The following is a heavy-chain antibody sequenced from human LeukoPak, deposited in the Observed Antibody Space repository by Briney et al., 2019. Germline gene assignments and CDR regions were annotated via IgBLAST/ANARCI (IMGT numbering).Heavy chain of an antibody. Sequence: SVKVSCKASGGTFSSCAISWVRQAPGPGLEWMGRSIPTFGTATYAQKFQGRVTITTDETTSTAYMELSSLRSEDTAVYYCATGFYNMGYYFDYWGQGTLVTVSS. D-gene: IGHD2/OR15-2a*01. CDR3: ATGFYNMGYYFDY. J-gene: IGHJ4*02. CDR1: GGTFSSCA. CDR2: SIPTFGTA. V-gene: IGHV1-69*05.